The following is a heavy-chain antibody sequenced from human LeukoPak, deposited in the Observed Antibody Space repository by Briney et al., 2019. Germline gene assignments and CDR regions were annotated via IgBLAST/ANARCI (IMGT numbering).Heavy chain of an antibody. CDR2: ISYDGGNK. D-gene: IGHD5-24*01. CDR1: GLTFSSYA. Sequence: GGSLRLSCAASGLTFSSYAFHWLRQAPGKGLEWVAVISYDGGNKYYADSVKGRFTISRDNSKNTLLLQMNSLPAEDTALYYCARDTSAEKRWLQLPDFWGQGTLVTVSS. V-gene: IGHV3-30-3*01. J-gene: IGHJ4*02. CDR3: ARDTSAEKRWLQLPDF.